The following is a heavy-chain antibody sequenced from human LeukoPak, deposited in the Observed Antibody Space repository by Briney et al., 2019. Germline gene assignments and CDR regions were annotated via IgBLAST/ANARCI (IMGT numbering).Heavy chain of an antibody. J-gene: IGHJ4*02. Sequence: GGSLRLSCAASGFTVGSNYMSWVRQAPGKGLEWVSVIYSGGSTYYADSVKGRFTISRDNSKSTLYLQMNSLRAKDTAVYYCAREIIQLPGYFDYWGQGTLVTVSS. CDR3: AREIIQLPGYFDY. D-gene: IGHD5-18*01. V-gene: IGHV3-53*01. CDR2: IYSGGST. CDR1: GFTVGSNY.